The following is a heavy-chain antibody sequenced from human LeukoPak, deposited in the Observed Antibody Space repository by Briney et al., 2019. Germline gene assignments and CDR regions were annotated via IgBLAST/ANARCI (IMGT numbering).Heavy chain of an antibody. CDR3: ASQSLGYSGFDPYFDY. CDR2: IYHSGRT. CDR1: GYSISSGYY. V-gene: IGHV4-38-2*02. Sequence: SETLSLTCTVSGYSISSGYYWGWIRQPPGKGLEWIGSIYHSGRTYYNPSLKSRVTISVDTSKNQFSLKLSSVTAADPAVYYCASQSLGYSGFDPYFDYWGQGTLVTVSS. J-gene: IGHJ4*02. D-gene: IGHD5-12*01.